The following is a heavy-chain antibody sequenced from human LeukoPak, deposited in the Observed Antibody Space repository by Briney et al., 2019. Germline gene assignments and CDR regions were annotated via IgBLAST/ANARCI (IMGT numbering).Heavy chain of an antibody. J-gene: IGHJ5*02. CDR2: IDPKSGDT. Sequence: ASVKVSCKAFGYTFTAYYVHWVRQAPGQGLEWMGRIDPKSGDTNYAQKFQDRVTMTRDTSMNTAHMEISRLTYDDTAVYYCGRGIQSFNPWGQGTQVTVSS. V-gene: IGHV1-2*06. CDR1: GYTFTAYY. CDR3: GRGIQSFNP.